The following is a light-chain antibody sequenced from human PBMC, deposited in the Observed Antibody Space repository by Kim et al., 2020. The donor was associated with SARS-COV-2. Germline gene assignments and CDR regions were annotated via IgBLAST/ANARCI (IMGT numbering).Light chain of an antibody. CDR3: QAWDSSTYV. V-gene: IGLV3-1*01. Sequence: VSPGQTASITCSGDKLGDKYACWYQQKPGQSPVLVIYQDSKRPSGIPERFSGSNSANTATLTISGTQAMDEDDYYCQAWDSSTYVFGTGTKVTVL. CDR2: QDS. J-gene: IGLJ1*01. CDR1: KLGDKY.